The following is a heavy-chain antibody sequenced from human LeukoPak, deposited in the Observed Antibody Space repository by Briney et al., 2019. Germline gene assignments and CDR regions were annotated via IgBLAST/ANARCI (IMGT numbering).Heavy chain of an antibody. V-gene: IGHV3-33*03. CDR1: GFRFRSYA. Sequence: GGSLRLSCAASGFRFRSYAMNWVRQAPGKGLEWVAIIYFDGRTRYYADSMKGRFTISRDNSRDTLYLQMNSLRGEDTAVYYCASPFTLADNYHYVMDVWGQGTTVTV. J-gene: IGHJ6*02. CDR2: IYFDGRTR. D-gene: IGHD2-15*01. CDR3: ASPFTLADNYHYVMDV.